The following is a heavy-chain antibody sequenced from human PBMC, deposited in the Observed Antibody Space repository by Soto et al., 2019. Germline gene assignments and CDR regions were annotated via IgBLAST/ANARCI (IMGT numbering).Heavy chain of an antibody. CDR2: IKSKTDGGTT. V-gene: IGHV3-15*01. J-gene: IGHJ4*02. Sequence: GSLRLSCAASGFTFSNAWMSWVRQAPGKGLEWVGRIKSKTDGGTTDYAAPVKGRFTISRDDSKNTLYLQMNSLKTEDTAVYYCTTSHYYDSSGYDYWGQGTLVTVSS. CDR1: GFTFSNAW. D-gene: IGHD3-22*01. CDR3: TTSHYYDSSGYDY.